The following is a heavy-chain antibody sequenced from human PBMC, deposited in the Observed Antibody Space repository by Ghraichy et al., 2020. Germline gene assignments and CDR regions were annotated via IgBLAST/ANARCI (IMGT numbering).Heavy chain of an antibody. Sequence: GGSLRLSCAASGFTFSSYSMNWVRQAPGKGLEWVSSISSSSSYIYYADSVKGRFTISRDNAKNSLYLQMNSLRAEDTAVYYCARDLEKWDIVVVPASYGMDVWGQGTTVTVSS. CDR2: ISSSSSYI. D-gene: IGHD2-2*01. J-gene: IGHJ6*02. CDR3: ARDLEKWDIVVVPASYGMDV. V-gene: IGHV3-21*01. CDR1: GFTFSSYS.